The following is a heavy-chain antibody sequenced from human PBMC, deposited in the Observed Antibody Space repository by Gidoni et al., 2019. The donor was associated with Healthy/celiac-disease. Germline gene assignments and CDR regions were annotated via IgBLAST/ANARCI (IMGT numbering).Heavy chain of an antibody. D-gene: IGHD2-15*01. Sequence: QLQLVQSGAEVKKPASSVTVSCKASGGTFRSYALSWLRQAPGQGLEWMGGIIPIFGTANYAQKFQGRVTITADESTSTAYMELSSLRSEDTAVYYCARGTVVGPHGDAFDIWGQGTMVTVSS. J-gene: IGHJ3*02. CDR3: ARGTVVGPHGDAFDI. CDR1: GGTFRSYA. V-gene: IGHV1-69*01. CDR2: IIPIFGTA.